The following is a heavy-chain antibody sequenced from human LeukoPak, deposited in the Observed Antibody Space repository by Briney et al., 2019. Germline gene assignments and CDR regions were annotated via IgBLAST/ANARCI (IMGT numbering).Heavy chain of an antibody. CDR1: GFTFSSYW. CDR3: ASRLTRVSGWYGGDFDY. CDR2: ISSSSSTI. D-gene: IGHD6-19*01. Sequence: TGGSLRLSCAASGFTFSSYWMSWVRQALGKGLEWVSYISSSSSTIYYADSVKGRFTISRDNAKNSLYLQMNSLRAEDTAVYYCASRLTRVSGWYGGDFDYWGQGTLVTVSS. J-gene: IGHJ4*02. V-gene: IGHV3-48*01.